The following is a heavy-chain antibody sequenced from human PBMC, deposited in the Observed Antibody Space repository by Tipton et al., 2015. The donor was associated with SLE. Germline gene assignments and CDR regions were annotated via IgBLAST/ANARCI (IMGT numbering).Heavy chain of an antibody. V-gene: IGHV1-46*01. D-gene: IGHD4/OR15-4a*01. CDR2: INPSSGTT. CDR1: GYTFTDYY. Sequence: QLVQSGAELKKPGASVKASCKASGYTFTDYYMHWVRQAPGQGLEWVVMINPSSGTTSYAQKFQDRVTMTRDTSTSTVYMEVTSLRSEDTAVYYCARGTRERGLYYLDHWGQGTLVTVSS. J-gene: IGHJ4*02. CDR3: ARGTRERGLYYLDH.